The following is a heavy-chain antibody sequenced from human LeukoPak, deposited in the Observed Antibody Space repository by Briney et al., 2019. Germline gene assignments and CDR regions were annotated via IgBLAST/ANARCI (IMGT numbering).Heavy chain of an antibody. V-gene: IGHV3-23*01. CDR2: ISGSGGST. Sequence: GGSLRLSCAVSGFTFSSYDMSWVRQAPGKGLEWVSGISGSGGSTYYADSVKGRFTISRDTPKNALYLQMNSLRVEDTAVYYCAKVGQNYDILTYYFDYWGQGTLVTVSS. J-gene: IGHJ4*02. CDR3: AKVGQNYDILTYYFDY. D-gene: IGHD3-9*01. CDR1: GFTFSSYD.